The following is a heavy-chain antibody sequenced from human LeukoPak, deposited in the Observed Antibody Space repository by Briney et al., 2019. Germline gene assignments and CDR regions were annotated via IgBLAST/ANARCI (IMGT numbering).Heavy chain of an antibody. J-gene: IGHJ4*02. CDR3: ARTLWFGDSAYYYLDY. Sequence: SETLSLTCTVSGGSISSYYWSWIRQPPGKGLEWIGYIYYSGSTNYNPSLKSRVTISVDTSKNQFSLKLSSVTAADTAVYYCARTLWFGDSAYYYLDYWGQGTLVTVSS. CDR1: GGSISSYY. V-gene: IGHV4-59*08. D-gene: IGHD3-10*01. CDR2: IYYSGST.